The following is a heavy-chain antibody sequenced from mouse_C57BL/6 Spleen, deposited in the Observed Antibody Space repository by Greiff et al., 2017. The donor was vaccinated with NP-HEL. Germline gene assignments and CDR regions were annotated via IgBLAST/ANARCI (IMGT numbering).Heavy chain of an antibody. J-gene: IGHJ2*01. Sequence: EVHLVESGEGLVKPGGSLKLSCAASGFTFSSYAMSWVRQTPEKRLEWVAYISSGGDYIYYADTVKGRFTISRDNARNTLYLQMSSLKSEDTAMYYCTRFITTVVARYFDYWGQGTTLTVSS. CDR2: ISSGGDYI. CDR1: GFTFSSYA. CDR3: TRFITTVVARYFDY. V-gene: IGHV5-9-1*02. D-gene: IGHD1-1*01.